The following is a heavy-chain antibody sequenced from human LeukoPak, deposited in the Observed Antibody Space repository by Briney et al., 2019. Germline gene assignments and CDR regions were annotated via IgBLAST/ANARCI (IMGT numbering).Heavy chain of an antibody. CDR2: IIPILGIA. D-gene: IGHD2-2*01. CDR1: GGTFSSYA. Sequence: ASVKVSCKASGGTFSSYAISWVRQAPGQGLEWMGRIIPILGIANYAQKFQGGVTITADKSTSTAYMELRSLRSDDTAVYYCARGDQYYYYYYMDVWGKGTTVTVSS. J-gene: IGHJ6*03. V-gene: IGHV1-69*04. CDR3: ARGDQYYYYYYMDV.